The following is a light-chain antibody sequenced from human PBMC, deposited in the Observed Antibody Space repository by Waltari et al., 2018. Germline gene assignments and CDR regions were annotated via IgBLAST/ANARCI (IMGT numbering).Light chain of an antibody. J-gene: IGLJ1*01. CDR1: TSYVGGYNY. V-gene: IGLV2-14*01. CDR2: EVS. CDR3: SSYTSSSTLV. Sequence: QSALTQPASVSGSPGQSITISCTGTTSYVGGYNYVPWYQQHPGKAPKLMSYEVSNRPSGVSKRFSGSKSGNTASLTISGLQAEDEADYYCSSYTSSSTLVFGTGTKVTVL.